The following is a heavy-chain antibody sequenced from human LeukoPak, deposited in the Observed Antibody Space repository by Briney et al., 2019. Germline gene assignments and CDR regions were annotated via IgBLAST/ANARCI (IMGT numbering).Heavy chain of an antibody. V-gene: IGHV3-23*01. CDR2: ISGSGGST. D-gene: IGHD3-10*01. CDR1: GFTFRSHA. J-gene: IGHJ4*02. CDR3: AKDPLVRGLTYDH. Sequence: QSGGSLRLPCAASGFTFRSHAMTWVRQAPGKGLEWVSAISGSGGSTYYADSVRGRFTISRDNSKNTLYLQLNSLRAEDTAVYYCAKDPLVRGLTYDHWGQGTLVTVSS.